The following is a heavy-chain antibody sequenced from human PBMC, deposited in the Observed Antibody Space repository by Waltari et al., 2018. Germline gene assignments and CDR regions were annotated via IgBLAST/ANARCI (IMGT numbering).Heavy chain of an antibody. V-gene: IGHV4-4*07. J-gene: IGHJ4*02. Sequence: QVQLQESGPGLVKPSETLSLTCTVSGGSISSYSWSWIRQPAGKGLEWIGRIDTSGSTTQNPSRKSRVTMSVDTSKNQFALKVSSVTAADTAVYYCAREEQQLVLFGDWGQGTLVTVSS. CDR1: GGSISSYS. CDR3: AREEQQLVLFGD. D-gene: IGHD6-13*01. CDR2: IDTSGST.